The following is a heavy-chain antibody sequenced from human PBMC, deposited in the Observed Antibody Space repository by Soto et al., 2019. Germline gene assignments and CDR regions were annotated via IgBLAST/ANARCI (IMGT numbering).Heavy chain of an antibody. D-gene: IGHD3-22*01. V-gene: IGHV1-18*04. CDR2: VSPYNGNT. J-gene: IGHJ4*02. Sequence: GASVKVACKTSGYPFTNYGVSWVRQAPGQGLEWIGWVSPYNGNTNHAQKFQGRVTMTTDTSTSTGYMELRSLRSDDTAVYYCARADYDSSDYYGYWGQGTQVTVSS. CDR3: ARADYDSSDYYGY. CDR1: GYPFTNYG.